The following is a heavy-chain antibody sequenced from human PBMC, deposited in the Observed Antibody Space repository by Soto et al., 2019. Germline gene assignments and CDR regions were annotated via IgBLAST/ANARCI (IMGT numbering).Heavy chain of an antibody. CDR1: GYSFASHW. V-gene: IGHV5-51*01. CDR2: IYPGDSDT. J-gene: IGHJ4*02. D-gene: IGHD1-26*01. Sequence: GESLKISCKGSGYSFASHWVAWVRQMPEKGLEWIGTIYPGDSDTKYSPAFRGQVTISADTSVSTAYLQWRSLEATDSAIYYCARYSGSYWHYLDFWGQGTLVTVS. CDR3: ARYSGSYWHYLDF.